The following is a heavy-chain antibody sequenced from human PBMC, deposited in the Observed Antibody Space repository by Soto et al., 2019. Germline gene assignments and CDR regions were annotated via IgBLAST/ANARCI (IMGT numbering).Heavy chain of an antibody. CDR1: GYTFTSYY. CDR3: ARDHCSGGSCYPSRLPFDP. Sequence: ASVKVSCKASGYTFTSYYMHWVRQAPGQGLEWMGIINPSGGSTSYAQKFQGRVTMTRDTSTSTVYMELSSLRSEDTAVYYCARDHCSGGSCYPSRLPFDPWGQGTLVTVSS. J-gene: IGHJ5*02. D-gene: IGHD2-15*01. CDR2: INPSGGST. V-gene: IGHV1-46*01.